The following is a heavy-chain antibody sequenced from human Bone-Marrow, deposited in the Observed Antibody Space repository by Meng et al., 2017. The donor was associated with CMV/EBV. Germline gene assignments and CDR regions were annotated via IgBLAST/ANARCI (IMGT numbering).Heavy chain of an antibody. CDR3: AKDLGVGWVSVTPDY. J-gene: IGHJ4*02. CDR2: IRYEGTTT. V-gene: IGHV3-30*02. D-gene: IGHD3-16*01. CDR1: GFTFSTHG. Sequence: GESLKISCAVSGFTFSTHGMYWVRQAPGKGLDWVAFIRYEGTTTYYADSVKGRFTISRDNSNYTLYLQMNRLQPEDTAVYYCAKDLGVGWVSVTPDYWGQGSLVTVSS.